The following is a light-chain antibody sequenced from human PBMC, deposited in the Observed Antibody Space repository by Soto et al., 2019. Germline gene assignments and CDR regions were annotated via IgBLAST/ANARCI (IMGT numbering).Light chain of an antibody. CDR2: GNN. CDR1: SSNIGAGYD. V-gene: IGLV1-40*01. CDR3: QSYASSLSGPV. Sequence: QSVLTQPPSVSGAPGQRVTISCTGSSSNIGAGYDVHWYQHLPGTAPKLLIYGNNNRPSGVPDRFSGSKSGTSASLAITGLQAEDEADYYCQSYASSLSGPVFGGGTKLTVL. J-gene: IGLJ2*01.